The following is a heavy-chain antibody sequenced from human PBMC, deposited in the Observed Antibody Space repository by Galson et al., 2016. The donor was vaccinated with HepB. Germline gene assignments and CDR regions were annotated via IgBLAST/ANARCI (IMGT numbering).Heavy chain of an antibody. J-gene: IGHJ4*02. CDR1: GFTFGSYS. D-gene: IGHD2-21*01. CDR3: ARHIGGRGYFDF. CDR2: MSGDGGVT. V-gene: IGHV3-74*01. Sequence: SLRLSCAASGFTFGSYSMSWVRQAPGEGLVWVSRMSGDGGVTDYADSVKGRITISRDNAKNTLYLQMNSLRAEDTALYYCARHIGGRGYFDFWGQGALVTVSS.